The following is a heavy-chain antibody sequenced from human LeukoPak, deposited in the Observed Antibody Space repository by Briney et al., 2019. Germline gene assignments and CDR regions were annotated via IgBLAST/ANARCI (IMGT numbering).Heavy chain of an antibody. Sequence: PGGSLRLSCVASGFTFRLYVMTWVRQAPGKGLEWVAVISYDGSNKYYADSVKGRFTISRDNSKNTLYLQMNSLRAEDTAVYYCARSRYCGGDCYHYGMDVWGQGTTVTVSS. J-gene: IGHJ6*02. CDR1: GFTFRLYV. V-gene: IGHV3-30-3*01. CDR2: ISYDGSNK. D-gene: IGHD2-21*01. CDR3: ARSRYCGGDCYHYGMDV.